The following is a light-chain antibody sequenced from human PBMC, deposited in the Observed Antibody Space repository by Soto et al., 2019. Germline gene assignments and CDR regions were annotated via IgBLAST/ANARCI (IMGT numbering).Light chain of an antibody. CDR1: SSDVGGYNY. CDR3: SPYAGSNNLV. J-gene: IGLJ2*01. CDR2: EVT. V-gene: IGLV2-8*01. Sequence: QSALTQPPSASGSPGQSVTISCTGSSSDVGGYNYVSWYQHHPGKAPKLMIYEVTKRPSGVPDRFSGSKSGNTASLTVSGLQAEDEAGYFCSPYAGSNNLVFGGGTKLTVL.